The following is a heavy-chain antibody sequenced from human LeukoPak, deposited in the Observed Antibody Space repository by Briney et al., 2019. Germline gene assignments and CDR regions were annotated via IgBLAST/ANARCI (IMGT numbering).Heavy chain of an antibody. CDR3: ARASPGFLGFDY. D-gene: IGHD3-10*01. CDR1: GGSISSGGYY. Sequence: SETLSLTCTVSGGSISSGGYYWSWIRQPPGKGLEWIGYIYHSGSTYYNPSLKSRVTISVDRSKNQFSLKLSSVTAADTAVYYCARASPGFLGFDYWGQGTLVTVSS. J-gene: IGHJ4*02. V-gene: IGHV4-30-2*01. CDR2: IYHSGST.